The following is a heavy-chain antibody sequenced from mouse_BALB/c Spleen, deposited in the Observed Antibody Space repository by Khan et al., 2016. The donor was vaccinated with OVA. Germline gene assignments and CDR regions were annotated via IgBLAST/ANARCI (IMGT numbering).Heavy chain of an antibody. CDR1: GFTFTDYY. J-gene: IGHJ4*01. V-gene: IGHV7-3*02. Sequence: EVELVESGGGLVQPGGSLRLSCSTSGFTFTDYYMSWVRQPPGKALEWLGFIRDKPNGYTTEYSASVRGRFTISRDNSQGILYLQMNTLKTEESATYYCAREERWLLRGSALDYWGQGTSVTVSS. CDR2: IRDKPNGYTT. D-gene: IGHD2-3*01. CDR3: AREERWLLRGSALDY.